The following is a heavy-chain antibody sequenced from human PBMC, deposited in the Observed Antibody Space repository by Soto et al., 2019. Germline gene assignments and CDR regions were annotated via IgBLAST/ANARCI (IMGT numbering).Heavy chain of an antibody. D-gene: IGHD2-2*01. V-gene: IGHV3-15*01. J-gene: IGHJ3*02. CDR2: IKRKTDGETR. CDR3: AADRYCSSTTCPGSFDI. CDR1: GFTFTHVW. Sequence: EVQLVESGGDSVKPGGSLRLSCEASGFTFTHVWMTWVRQAPGKGLEWVGRIKRKTDGETRDYAAPVKGRFTISRDDSKNTLYLQMNSLKTDDTAVYYCAADRYCSSTTCPGSFDIWGQGTTVSVSA.